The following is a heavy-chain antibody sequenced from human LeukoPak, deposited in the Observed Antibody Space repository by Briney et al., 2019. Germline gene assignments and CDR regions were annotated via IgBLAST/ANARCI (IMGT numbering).Heavy chain of an antibody. CDR1: GGPFSSHA. Sequence: ASVKVSCKTSGGPFSSHAINWVRQAPGQGLEWVGRITPILGLRNYAQRFQGRVTITADKSTATVSMDLTSLTSEDTAVYFCARGRGSRTGFNGDYLDYWGQGTLVTVTS. V-gene: IGHV1-69*04. CDR3: ARGRGSRTGFNGDYLDY. D-gene: IGHD3/OR15-3a*01. J-gene: IGHJ4*02. CDR2: ITPILGLR.